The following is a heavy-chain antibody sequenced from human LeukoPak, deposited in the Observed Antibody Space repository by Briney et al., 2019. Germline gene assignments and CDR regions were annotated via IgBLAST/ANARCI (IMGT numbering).Heavy chain of an antibody. CDR1: GFTFSSYA. D-gene: IGHD4-23*01. J-gene: IGHJ4*02. CDR2: IIGSGRST. CDR3: AGGNTPWYFFDY. Sequence: GGSLRLSCAASGFTFSSYAVSWVRQAPGKGLEWVSTIIGSGRSTYYADSVQGRFTISRDNSRNTLFLQMKSLRVDDTAVYYCAGGNTPWYFFDYSGQGTLVTVSS. V-gene: IGHV3-23*01.